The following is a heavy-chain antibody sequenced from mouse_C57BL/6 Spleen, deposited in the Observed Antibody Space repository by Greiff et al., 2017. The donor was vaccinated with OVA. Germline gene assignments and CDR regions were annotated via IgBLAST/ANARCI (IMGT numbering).Heavy chain of an antibody. CDR1: GYTFTSYW. J-gene: IGHJ2*01. V-gene: IGHV1-55*01. CDR3: ARWGYDLSDY. D-gene: IGHD2-2*01. CDR2: IYPGSGST. Sequence: QVHVKQPGAELVKPGASVKMSCKASGYTFTSYWITWVKQRPGQGLEWIGDIYPGSGSTNYNEKFKSKATLTVDTSSSTAYMQLSSLTSEDSAVYYCARWGYDLSDYWGQGTTLTVSS.